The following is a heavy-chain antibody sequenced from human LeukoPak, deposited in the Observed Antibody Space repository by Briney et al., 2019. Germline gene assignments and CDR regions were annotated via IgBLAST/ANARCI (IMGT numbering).Heavy chain of an antibody. CDR3: AKALGLLVQWHLDY. D-gene: IGHD6-19*01. V-gene: IGHV3-30*02. CDR1: GFTFSSHG. CDR2: IRYDGSHK. Sequence: PGGSLRLSCAASGFTFSSHGMHWVPPAPGKRLEWVAFIRYDGSHKYYGDSVKGRFTISRDNSKNTLYLQMNSLRAEDTAVYYCAKALGLLVQWHLDYWGQGTLVTVSS. J-gene: IGHJ4*02.